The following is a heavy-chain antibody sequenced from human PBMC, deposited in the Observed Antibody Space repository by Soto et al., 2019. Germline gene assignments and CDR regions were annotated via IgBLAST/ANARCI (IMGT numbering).Heavy chain of an antibody. D-gene: IGHD5-18*01. Sequence: GGSLRLSGAGSGFTFSDYYISWIRQAPWKGLEWVSYISSSGITIYYADSVKGRFNISRDNAKKTLYLKMNSLRAEETAVYYCDKGNEDTAMLTGYYFDYFGQGTLFTLYS. CDR1: GFTFSDYY. CDR3: DKGNEDTAMLTGYYFDY. V-gene: IGHV3-11*01. CDR2: ISSSGITI. J-gene: IGHJ4*02.